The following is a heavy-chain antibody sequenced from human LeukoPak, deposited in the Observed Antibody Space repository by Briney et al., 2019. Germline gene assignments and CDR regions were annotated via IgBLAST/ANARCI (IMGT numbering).Heavy chain of an antibody. J-gene: IGHJ4*01. Sequence: GGSLRLSCAASGFTFSSYSMNWVRQAPGKGLEHVPTIGSDGDGTYYADSVKDRFIISRDNSKNAVYLQMSSLRPEDTAVYYCVSPVFINFWGQGTLVTVSS. CDR2: IGSDGDGT. CDR3: VSPVFINF. D-gene: IGHD1-14*01. CDR1: GFTFSSYS. V-gene: IGHV3-64D*06.